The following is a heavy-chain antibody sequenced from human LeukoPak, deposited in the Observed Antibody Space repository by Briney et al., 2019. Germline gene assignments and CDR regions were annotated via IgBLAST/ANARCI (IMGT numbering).Heavy chain of an antibody. J-gene: IGHJ4*02. V-gene: IGHV4-39*07. CDR3: ARGIADPYSFDS. CDR2: IYYSGST. D-gene: IGHD6-13*01. Sequence: SETLSLTCTVSGGSISSSNYYWGWIRQPPGKGLEWIGSIYYSGSTYDNPSLKSRVTISVGTSKNQFSLNLSSVTAADTAVYYCARGIADPYSFDSWGQGTLVTVSS. CDR1: GGSISSSNYY.